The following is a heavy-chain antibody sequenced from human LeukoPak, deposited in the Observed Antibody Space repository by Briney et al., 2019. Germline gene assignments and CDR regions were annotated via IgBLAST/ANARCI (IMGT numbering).Heavy chain of an antibody. CDR3: ARRLTQYDCFDP. D-gene: IGHD2-2*01. J-gene: IGHJ5*02. Sequence: SQTLSLTCALSGESVSSNSVTWNWIRQSPSRGLEWLGRTYYRSTWYNDYAVSVRGRITVNPDTSKNQFSLHLNSVTPEDTAVYYCARRLTQYDCFDPWGQGILVTVSS. V-gene: IGHV6-1*01. CDR1: GESVSSNSVT. CDR2: TYYRSTWYN.